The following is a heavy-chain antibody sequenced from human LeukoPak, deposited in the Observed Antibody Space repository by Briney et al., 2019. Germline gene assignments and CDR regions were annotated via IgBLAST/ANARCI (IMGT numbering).Heavy chain of an antibody. V-gene: IGHV1-46*01. J-gene: IGHJ4*02. CDR3: ARGWDYYDSSGYYLDY. Sequence: ASVKVSCKASGYTFTSYYMHWVRQAPGQGLEWMGIINPSGGSTSYAQKFQGRVTMTRDTSTSTVYMELSSLRFEDTAVYYCARGWDYYDSSGYYLDYWGQGTLVTVSS. CDR2: INPSGGST. CDR1: GYTFTSYY. D-gene: IGHD3-22*01.